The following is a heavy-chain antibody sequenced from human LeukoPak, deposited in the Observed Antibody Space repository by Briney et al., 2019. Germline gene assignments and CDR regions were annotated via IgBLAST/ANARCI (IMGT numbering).Heavy chain of an antibody. J-gene: IGHJ4*02. CDR2: IRYDGSNK. V-gene: IGHV3-30*02. CDR1: GFTFSSYG. D-gene: IGHD3-16*01. Sequence: GSLRLSCAASGFTFSSYGMHWVRQAPGKGLEWVAFIRYDGSNKYYADSVKGRFTISRDNSKNTLYPQMNSLRAEDTAVYYCAKDPGGPDYWGQGTLVTVSS. CDR3: AKDPGGPDY.